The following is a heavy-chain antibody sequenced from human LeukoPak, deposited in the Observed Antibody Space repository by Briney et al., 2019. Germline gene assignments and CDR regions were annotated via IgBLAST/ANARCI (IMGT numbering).Heavy chain of an antibody. J-gene: IGHJ4*02. CDR3: AKDRSGITMILVD. D-gene: IGHD3-22*01. CDR1: GVTFDIYG. CDR2: ITGSGGST. Sequence: PGGSLRLSCAASGVTFDIYGMSWVRQAPGKGLEWGSAITGSGGSTYYADSVKGRVTISRENSKNTLYLQMDSLRAEDTAIYYCAKDRSGITMILVDWGQGTLVTVSS. V-gene: IGHV3-23*01.